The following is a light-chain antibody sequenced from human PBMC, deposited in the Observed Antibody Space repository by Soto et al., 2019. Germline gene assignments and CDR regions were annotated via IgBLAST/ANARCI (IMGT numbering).Light chain of an antibody. CDR2: DVS. CDR3: SSYTRSSTLNVV. J-gene: IGLJ2*01. CDR1: SSDVGGYNY. Sequence: QSALTQPASVSGSPGQSITISCTGTSSDVGGYNYVSWYQQHTGKAPKLMIYDVSNLPSGVSNRFSGYNSGNTASLTISGLKAEDAADYSCSSYTRSSTLNVVFGGGTQLTVL. V-gene: IGLV2-14*01.